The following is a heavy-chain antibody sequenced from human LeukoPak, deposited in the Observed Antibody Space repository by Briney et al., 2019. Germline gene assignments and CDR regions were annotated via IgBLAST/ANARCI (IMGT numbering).Heavy chain of an antibody. V-gene: IGHV3-20*04. Sequence: GRSLRLSCAASGFTFDDYGMSWVRQAPGKGLEWVSGINWNGGSTGYADFVKGRFTISRDNAKNSLYLQMNSLRAEDTALYYCARDRGIAVAGSGAFDYWGQGTLVTVSS. CDR1: GFTFDDYG. D-gene: IGHD6-19*01. CDR3: ARDRGIAVAGSGAFDY. J-gene: IGHJ4*02. CDR2: INWNGGST.